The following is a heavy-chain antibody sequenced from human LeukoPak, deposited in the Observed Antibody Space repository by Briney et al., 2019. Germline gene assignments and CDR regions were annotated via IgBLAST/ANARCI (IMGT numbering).Heavy chain of an antibody. V-gene: IGHV4-59*01. CDR2: ISYSGST. CDR3: ARELRATIFGVVTRHYYYMDV. CDR1: GGSLSPYY. J-gene: IGHJ6*03. Sequence: PSETLSLTCTVSGGSLSPYYWSWVRPSPGKGLEWIGYISYSGSTNSHPSLKSRVTTTVDMSNTHFYLVLISVPTADTAVVYYARELRATIFGVVTRHYYYMDVGGKATTVTVS. D-gene: IGHD3-3*01.